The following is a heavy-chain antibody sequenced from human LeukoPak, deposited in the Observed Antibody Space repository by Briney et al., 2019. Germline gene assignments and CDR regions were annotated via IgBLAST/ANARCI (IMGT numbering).Heavy chain of an antibody. CDR3: ARGHPLIYDFCSGSQTIAFDI. V-gene: IGHV4-34*01. D-gene: IGHD3-3*01. CDR2: INHSGST. CDR1: GGSFSGYY. Sequence: SETLSLTCAVYGGSFSGYYWSWTRQPPGKGLEWIGEINHSGSTNYNPSLKTRVTISVDTSKNQFSLKLSSVTAADTAVYYCARGHPLIYDFCSGSQTIAFDIWGQGTMVTVSS. J-gene: IGHJ3*02.